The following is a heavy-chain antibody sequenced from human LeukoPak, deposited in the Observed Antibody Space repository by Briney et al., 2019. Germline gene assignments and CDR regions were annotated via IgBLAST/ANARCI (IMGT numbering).Heavy chain of an antibody. V-gene: IGHV1-2*02. J-gene: IGHJ4*02. D-gene: IGHD3-10*01. CDR2: INPNSGGT. CDR3: ARDRPPNYYGSGSYETNFDY. Sequence: ASVKVSCKASGYTFTGYYMHWVRQAPGQGLEWMGWINPNSGGTNYAQKFQGRVTMTRDTSNSTAYMELSRLSSDDTAVYYCARDRPPNYYGSGSYETNFDYWGQGTLVTVSS. CDR1: GYTFTGYY.